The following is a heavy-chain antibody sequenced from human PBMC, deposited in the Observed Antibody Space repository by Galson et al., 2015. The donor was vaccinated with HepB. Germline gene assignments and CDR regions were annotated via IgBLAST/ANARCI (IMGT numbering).Heavy chain of an antibody. D-gene: IGHD6-13*01. Sequence: QSGAEVKKPGESLKISCKGSGYSFTSYWIGWVRQMPGKGLEWMGIIYPGDSDTRYSPSFQGQVTISADKSISTAYLQWSSLKASDTARYYCARRRDYSSSWYDAFDIWGQGTMVTVSS. CDR1: GYSFTSYW. V-gene: IGHV5-51*01. J-gene: IGHJ3*02. CDR3: ARRRDYSSSWYDAFDI. CDR2: IYPGDSDT.